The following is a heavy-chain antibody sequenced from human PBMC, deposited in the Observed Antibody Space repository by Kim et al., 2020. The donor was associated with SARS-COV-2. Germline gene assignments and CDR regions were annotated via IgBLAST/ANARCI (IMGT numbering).Heavy chain of an antibody. D-gene: IGHD3-10*01. CDR3: ARGGRFGELLGA. V-gene: IGHV4-34*01. Sequence: NSNPSLKSRVTISVDTSKNQFSLKLSSVTAADTAVYYCARGGRFGELLGAWGQGTLVTVSS. J-gene: IGHJ5*02.